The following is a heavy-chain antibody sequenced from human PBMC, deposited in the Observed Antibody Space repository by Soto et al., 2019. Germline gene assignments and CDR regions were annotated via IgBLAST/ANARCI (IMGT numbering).Heavy chain of an antibody. CDR1: GFTFSTSA. V-gene: IGHV5-51*01. Sequence: EVQVVQSGAEVKKPGESLKISCKTSGFTFSTSAIGWVRQMPGKGLEWMGIINPADSKPPYSPSFQGQVTFSADKSITTASLHRSRLKGTDIAIYYCAPYYYIWRTWCQATRVIVSS. D-gene: IGHD3-3*01. CDR2: INPADSKP. CDR3: APYYYIWRT. J-gene: IGHJ4*02.